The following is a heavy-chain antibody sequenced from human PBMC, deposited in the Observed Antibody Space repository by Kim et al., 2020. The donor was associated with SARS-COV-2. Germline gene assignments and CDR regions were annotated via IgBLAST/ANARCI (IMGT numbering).Heavy chain of an antibody. J-gene: IGHJ4*02. Sequence: GGSLRLSCAASGFTFSSYGMHWVRQAPGKGLEWVAVIWYDGSNKYYADSVKGRFTISRDNSKNTLYLQMNSLRAGDTAVYYCARDRIFSGSTFDYWGQGTLVTVSS. D-gene: IGHD3-22*01. CDR3: ARDRIFSGSTFDY. CDR1: GFTFSSYG. CDR2: IWYDGSNK. V-gene: IGHV3-33*08.